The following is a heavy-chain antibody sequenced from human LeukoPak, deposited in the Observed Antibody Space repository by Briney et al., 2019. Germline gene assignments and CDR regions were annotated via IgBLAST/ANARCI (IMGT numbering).Heavy chain of an antibody. J-gene: IGHJ4*02. Sequence: ASVKVSCKASGYTFTGYYMHWVRQAPGKGLEYVSAISSNGGSTYYANSVKGRFTISRDNSKNTLYLQMGSLRAEDMAVYYCAREHLFYYDFWGQGTLVTVSS. CDR3: AREHLFYYDF. D-gene: IGHD3-3*01. CDR2: ISSNGGST. CDR1: GYTFTGYY. V-gene: IGHV3-64*01.